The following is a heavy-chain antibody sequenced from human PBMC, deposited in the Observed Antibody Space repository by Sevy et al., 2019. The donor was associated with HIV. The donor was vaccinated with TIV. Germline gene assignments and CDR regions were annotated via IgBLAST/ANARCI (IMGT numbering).Heavy chain of an antibody. CDR2: IYYSGST. D-gene: IGHD3-22*01. Sequence: SETLSLTCTVSGGSISSSSYYWGWIRQPPGKGLEWIGSIYYSGSTYYNPSLKSRVTISVDTSRNQFSLKLSSVTAADRAVYYCASPGTHYDDSSGYRIVADYWGQGTLVTVSS. CDR3: ASPGTHYDDSSGYRIVADY. J-gene: IGHJ4*02. CDR1: GGSISSSSYY. V-gene: IGHV4-39*01.